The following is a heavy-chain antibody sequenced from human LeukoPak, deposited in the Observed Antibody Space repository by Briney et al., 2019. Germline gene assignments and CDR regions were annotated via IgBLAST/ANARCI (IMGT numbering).Heavy chain of an antibody. CDR3: FRQNISQALYSFYF. J-gene: IGHJ3*01. D-gene: IGHD2/OR15-2a*01. CDR1: GFTFSSYK. Sequence: GGSLRLSCAASGFTFSSYKMYWVRHAPGKGLVWVSRLNENGITNYADSVKGRFAISSDNAKSTLFLQMNSLRGDDTAVYYCFRQNISQALYSFYFWGQGTMVTVSS. V-gene: IGHV3-74*01. CDR2: LNENGIT.